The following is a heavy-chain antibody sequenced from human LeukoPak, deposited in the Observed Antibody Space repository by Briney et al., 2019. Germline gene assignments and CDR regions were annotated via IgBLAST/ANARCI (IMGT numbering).Heavy chain of an antibody. V-gene: IGHV4-4*07. CDR1: GGSISSYY. CDR3: ARGRYYYDSSGYSVFDY. D-gene: IGHD3-22*01. J-gene: IGHJ4*02. Sequence: SETLTLTCTVSGGSISSYYWSWIRQPAGKGLEWIGRIYTSGSTNYNPSLKSRVTMSVDTSKSQFSLKLSSVTAADTAVYYCARGRYYYDSSGYSVFDYWGQGTLVPVSS. CDR2: IYTSGST.